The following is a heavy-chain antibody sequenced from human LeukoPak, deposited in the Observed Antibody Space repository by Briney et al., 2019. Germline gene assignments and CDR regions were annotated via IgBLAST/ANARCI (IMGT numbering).Heavy chain of an antibody. CDR2: IWYDGSNK. CDR3: ARMSEI. J-gene: IGHJ4*02. V-gene: IGHV3-33*08. Sequence: GGSLRLSCAASGFTFSFYAMSWVRQAPGKGLEWVAVIWYDGSNKYYVDSVKGRFTISRDNSKNMLYLQMNSLRVEDTAIYYCARMSEIWGQGTLVTVSS. CDR1: GFTFSFYA.